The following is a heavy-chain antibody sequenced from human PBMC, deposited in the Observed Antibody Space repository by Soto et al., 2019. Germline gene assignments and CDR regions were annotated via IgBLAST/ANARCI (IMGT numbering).Heavy chain of an antibody. CDR2: ISAYNGNT. J-gene: IGHJ6*02. V-gene: IGHV1-18*01. CDR3: ARFKGPTYYDYIWGSYRSAPGYYYYGMDV. CDR1: GYTFTSYV. D-gene: IGHD3-16*02. Sequence: ASVKVSCKASGYTFTSYVISWVRQAPGQGLEWMGWISAYNGNTNYAQKLQGRVTMTTDTSASTAYMELRSLRSDDTAVYYCARFKGPTYYDYIWGSYRSAPGYYYYGMDVWGQGTTVTVSS.